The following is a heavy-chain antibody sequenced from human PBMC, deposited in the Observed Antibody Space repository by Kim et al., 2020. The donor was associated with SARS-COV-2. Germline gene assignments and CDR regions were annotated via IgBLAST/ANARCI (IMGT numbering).Heavy chain of an antibody. Sequence: SLESRFTISIDTTKNQFSLKLTCVTAADTALYYCARHGWARVGVGGAFDVWGHGALVTVSS. V-gene: IGHV4-59*08. CDR3: ARHGWARVGVGGAFDV. D-gene: IGHD1-26*01. J-gene: IGHJ3*01.